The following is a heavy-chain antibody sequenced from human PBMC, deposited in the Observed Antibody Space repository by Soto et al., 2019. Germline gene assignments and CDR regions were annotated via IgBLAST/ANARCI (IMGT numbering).Heavy chain of an antibody. CDR2: ISYDGSTK. J-gene: IGHJ6*02. Sequence: QVQLVESGGGVVQPGRSLRLSCAASGFTFSIYGMHWVRQAPGKGLEWVALISYDGSTKFYADSVKGRFTISRDNSKSTLNLEMNSLSAEDTAVCFCSKDAKKYHYYNHGMDVWGQGTTVTVSS. CDR3: SKDAKKYHYYNHGMDV. V-gene: IGHV3-30*18. D-gene: IGHD2-2*01. CDR1: GFTFSIYG.